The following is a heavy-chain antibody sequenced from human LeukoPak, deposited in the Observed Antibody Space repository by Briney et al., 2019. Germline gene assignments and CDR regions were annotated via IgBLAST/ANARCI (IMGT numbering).Heavy chain of an antibody. CDR1: GGSFSGYY. J-gene: IGHJ5*02. Sequence: SETLSLTCAVYGGSFSGYYWSWIRQPPGKGLEWIGEINHSGSTNYNPPLKSRVTISVDTSKNQFSLKLSSVTAADTAVYYCARVDVWGQGTLVTVSS. V-gene: IGHV4-34*01. CDR2: INHSGST. CDR3: ARVDV.